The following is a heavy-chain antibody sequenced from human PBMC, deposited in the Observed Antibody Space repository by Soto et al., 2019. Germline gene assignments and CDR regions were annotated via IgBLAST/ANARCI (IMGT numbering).Heavy chain of an antibody. CDR3: AKCSYPRGYSYGSYYYYYGMDV. D-gene: IGHD5-18*01. V-gene: IGHV3-23*01. J-gene: IGHJ6*02. CDR1: GFTFSSYA. CDR2: ISGSGGST. Sequence: EVQLLESGGGLVQPGGSLRLSCAASGFTFSSYAMSWVRQAPGKGLEWVSAISGSGGSTYYADSVKGRFTISRDNSKNTLYLQMNSLIAEDTAVYYCAKCSYPRGYSYGSYYYYYGMDVWGQGTTVTVSS.